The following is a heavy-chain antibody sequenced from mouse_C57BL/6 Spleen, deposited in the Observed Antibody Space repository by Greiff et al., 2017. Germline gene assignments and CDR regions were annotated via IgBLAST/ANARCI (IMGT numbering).Heavy chain of an antibody. CDR3: AIYYYGSSIWFAY. Sequence: EVQLQESGPGLVKPSQSLSLTCSVTGYSITSGYYWNWIRQFPGNKLEWMGYISYDGSNNYNPSLKNRISITRDTSKNQFFLKLNSVTTEDTATYYCAIYYYGSSIWFAYWGQGTLVTVSA. CDR2: ISYDGSN. D-gene: IGHD1-1*01. J-gene: IGHJ3*01. V-gene: IGHV3-6*01. CDR1: GYSITSGYY.